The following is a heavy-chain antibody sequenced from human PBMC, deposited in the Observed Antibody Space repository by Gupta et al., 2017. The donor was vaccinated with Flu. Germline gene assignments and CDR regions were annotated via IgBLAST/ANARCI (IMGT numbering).Heavy chain of an antibody. CDR2: VGAGGDRT. D-gene: IGHD6-13*01. CDR1: GLTFSDDA. CDR3: AKDRSGNPAIDY. J-gene: IGHJ4*02. V-gene: IGHV3-23*01. Sequence: EVQLLESGGGVVQPGGSLRLSCVVSGLTFSDDAMNWVRPAPGKGLECLSTVGAGGDRTYYAGSVMGRFTISRDNSKNTIYLQMNSLRGDDTAVYYCAKDRSGNPAIDYWGQGALVTVSA.